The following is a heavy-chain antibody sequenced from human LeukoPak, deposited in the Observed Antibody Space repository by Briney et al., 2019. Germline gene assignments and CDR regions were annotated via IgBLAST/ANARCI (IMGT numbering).Heavy chain of an antibody. CDR2: IYYSGST. V-gene: IGHV4-59*08. Sequence: PSENLSLTCTVSGGSISSYYWSWIRQPPGKGLEWIGYIYYSGSTNYNPSLKSRVTISVDTSKNQFSLKLISVTAADTAVYYCARGHSFSSSWSRSALAIWGQGTMVTVSS. CDR1: GGSISSYY. CDR3: ARGHSFSSSWSRSALAI. J-gene: IGHJ3*02. D-gene: IGHD6-13*01.